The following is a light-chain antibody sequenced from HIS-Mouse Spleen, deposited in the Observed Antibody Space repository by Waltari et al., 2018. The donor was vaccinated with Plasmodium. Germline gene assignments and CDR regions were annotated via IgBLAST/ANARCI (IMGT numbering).Light chain of an antibody. J-gene: IGKJ1*01. CDR2: GAS. CDR3: QQYGSSGT. CDR1: QSVSSSY. V-gene: IGKV3-20*01. Sequence: DIVLTQSPGTLSLSPGARATLSCRASQSVSSSYLAWYQQKPGQAPRLLIYGASSRATGIPDRFSGSGSGTDFTLTISRLEPEDFAVYYCQQYGSSGTFGQGTKVEIK.